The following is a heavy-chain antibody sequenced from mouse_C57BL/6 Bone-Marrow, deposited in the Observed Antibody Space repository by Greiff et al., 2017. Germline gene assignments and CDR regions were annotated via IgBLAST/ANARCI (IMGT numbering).Heavy chain of an antibody. V-gene: IGHV1-82*01. CDR2: IYPGDGDT. D-gene: IGHD1-1*01. CDR3: ARHYGRREND. CDR1: GYAFSSSW. Sequence: VQLVESGPELVKPGASVKISCKASGYAFSSSWMNWVKPRPGKGLEWIGRIYPGDGDTNYTGKIKGKATLTADKSSSTAYMQLSSLPSEDSAVYFCARHYGRRENDWGQGTTLTVSS. J-gene: IGHJ2*01.